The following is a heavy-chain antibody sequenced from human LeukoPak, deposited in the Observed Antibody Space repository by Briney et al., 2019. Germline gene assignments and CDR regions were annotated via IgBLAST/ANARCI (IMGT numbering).Heavy chain of an antibody. D-gene: IGHD5-18*01. CDR1: GFTFTSSA. V-gene: IGHV3-23*01. CDR3: ARDERWIQFNY. J-gene: IGHJ4*02. CDR2: ISGSGHST. Sequence: GGSLRLSCAASGFTFTSSAMSWVRQAPGKGLEWVSVISGSGHSTDYADSVKGRFTVSRDNSKNTLYLQINSLRAEDTAIYYCARDERWIQFNYWGQGTLVTVSS.